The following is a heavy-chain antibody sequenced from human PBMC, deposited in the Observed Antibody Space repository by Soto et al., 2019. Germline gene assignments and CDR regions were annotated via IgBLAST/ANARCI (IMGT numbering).Heavy chain of an antibody. CDR3: ARDSLDSSGNFMRHPDAFDI. CDR1: GASIDSDGYY. J-gene: IGHJ3*02. CDR2: IYYSGYT. V-gene: IGHV4-31*01. D-gene: IGHD3-22*01. Sequence: QVQLQESGPGLVKPSQTLSLTCTVSGASIDSDGYYWSWIRQHPGKGLEWIGYIYYSGYTYYNPSLKSLVTILIDTSKNQFSLQLSSVTVADTAVYFCARDSLDSSGNFMRHPDAFDIWGQGTVVAVSS.